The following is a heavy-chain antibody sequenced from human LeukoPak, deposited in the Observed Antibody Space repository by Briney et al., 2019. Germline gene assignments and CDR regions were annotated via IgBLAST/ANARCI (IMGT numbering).Heavy chain of an antibody. CDR2: INPNSGGT. J-gene: IGHJ4*02. CDR3: ARILYSSGWSKYYFDY. CDR1: GYTFTGYY. D-gene: IGHD6-19*01. V-gene: IGHV1-2*02. Sequence: ASVKVSCKASGYTFTGYYMRWVRQAPGQGIEWMGWINPNSGGTNYAQKFQGRVTMTRDTSISTAYMELSRLRSDDTAVYYCARILYSSGWSKYYFDYWGQGTLVTVSS.